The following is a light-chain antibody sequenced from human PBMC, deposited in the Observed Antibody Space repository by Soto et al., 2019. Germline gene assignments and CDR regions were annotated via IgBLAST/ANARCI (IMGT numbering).Light chain of an antibody. J-gene: IGKJ2*01. CDR3: LQALQPPLT. V-gene: IGKV2-28*01. Sequence: DIVMTQSPLSLPVTPGEPASISCRSSQSLLHSNGYKYLDWYLQKPGQSPQLLIYLGSNRASGVPDRFSGSGSGTDFTLKISRVEAEDVGVYYCLQALQPPLTFGQGTKLEIK. CDR1: QSLLHSNGYKY. CDR2: LGS.